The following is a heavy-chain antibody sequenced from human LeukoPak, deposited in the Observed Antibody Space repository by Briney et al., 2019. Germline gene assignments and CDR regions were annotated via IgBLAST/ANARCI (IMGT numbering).Heavy chain of an antibody. D-gene: IGHD3-16*02. CDR1: GGSISSGGYY. V-gene: IGHV4-31*03. Sequence: SETLSLTCTVSGGSISSGGYYWSWIRQHPGKGLEWIGYIYYSGSTYYNPSLKSRVTISVDTSKNQFSLKLSSVTAADTAVYYCARGASMDDYVWGSYHNPYYFDYWGQGTLVTVSS. CDR3: ARGASMDDYVWGSYHNPYYFDY. CDR2: IYYSGST. J-gene: IGHJ4*02.